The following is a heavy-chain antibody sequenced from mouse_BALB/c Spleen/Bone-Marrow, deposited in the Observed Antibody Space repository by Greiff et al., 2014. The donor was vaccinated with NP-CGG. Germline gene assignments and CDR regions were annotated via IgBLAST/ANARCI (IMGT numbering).Heavy chain of an antibody. V-gene: IGHV5-12*02. CDR2: ISNGGGST. CDR3: ARRWSLYYAMDY. D-gene: IGHD2-3*01. Sequence: EVMLVESGGGLVQPGGSLKLSCATSGFTFSDYYMYWVRQTPEKWLEWVAYISNGGGSTYYPDTVKGRFTISRDNAKNTLYLQMSRLKSEDTAMYYCARRWSLYYAMDYWGQGTSVTVSS. J-gene: IGHJ4*01. CDR1: GFTFSDYY.